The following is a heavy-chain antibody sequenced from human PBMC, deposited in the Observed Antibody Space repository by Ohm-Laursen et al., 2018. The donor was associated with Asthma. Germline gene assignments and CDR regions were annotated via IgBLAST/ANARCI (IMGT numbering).Heavy chain of an antibody. V-gene: IGHV3-23*01. D-gene: IGHD6-19*01. Sequence: GSLRLSCSAAGFTLSRFALTWVRQAPGKGLEWVSAIGGSGSATYYATSVRGRFTISRDNSKNALYLQMDGLRAEDTALYYCAKDRSTFSTGWLDGGAFDIWGHGTMVTVSS. CDR2: IGGSGSAT. CDR3: AKDRSTFSTGWLDGGAFDI. CDR1: GFTLSRFA. J-gene: IGHJ3*02.